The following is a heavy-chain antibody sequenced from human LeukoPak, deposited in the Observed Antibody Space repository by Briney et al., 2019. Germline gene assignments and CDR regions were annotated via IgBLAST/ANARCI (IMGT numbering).Heavy chain of an antibody. CDR1: GGSISSGGYY. J-gene: IGHJ4*02. Sequence: KPSQTLSLTCTVSGGSISSGGYYWSWIRQHPGKGLEWIGYIYYSGSTYYNPSLKSRVTISVDTSKNQFSLKLSSVTAADTAVYYCARTPHDILTGYYYFDYWGQGTLVTVSS. CDR2: IYYSGST. CDR3: ARTPHDILTGYYYFDY. D-gene: IGHD3-9*01. V-gene: IGHV4-31*03.